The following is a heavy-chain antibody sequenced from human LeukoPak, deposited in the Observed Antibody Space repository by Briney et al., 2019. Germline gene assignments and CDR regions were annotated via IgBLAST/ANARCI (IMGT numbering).Heavy chain of an antibody. V-gene: IGHV1-46*01. CDR3: ARSATVTNYYYYYMDV. D-gene: IGHD4-17*01. J-gene: IGHJ6*03. Sequence: ASVKVSCKASGYTFTSYYMHWVRQAPGQGLEWMGIINPSGGSTSYAQKFQGRVTITRNTSISTASMELSSLRSEDTAVYYCARSATVTNYYYYYMDVWGKGTTVTVSS. CDR1: GYTFTSYY. CDR2: INPSGGST.